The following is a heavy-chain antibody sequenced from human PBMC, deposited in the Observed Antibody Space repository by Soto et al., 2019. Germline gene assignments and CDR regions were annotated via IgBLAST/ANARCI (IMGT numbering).Heavy chain of an antibody. CDR2: INPIFGTA. V-gene: IGHV1-69*13. Sequence: AEKVSCKASGGTFSSYAIRWVRQAPGQGHEWMGGINPIFGTANYAQKFQGRVTVTADESTSTAYMELGSLRAEDMAVYYWARVDTARVPGYYYGMDVWGQGTPVTVSS. D-gene: IGHD5-18*01. CDR1: GGTFSSYA. J-gene: IGHJ6*02. CDR3: ARVDTARVPGYYYGMDV.